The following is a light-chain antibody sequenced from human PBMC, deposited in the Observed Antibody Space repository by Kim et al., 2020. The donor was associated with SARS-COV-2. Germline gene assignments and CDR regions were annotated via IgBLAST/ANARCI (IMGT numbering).Light chain of an antibody. CDR3: QAWDSSTAV. CDR2: QDG. V-gene: IGLV3-1*01. Sequence: SVSPGKTASITCSGDKLGDKYACWYQQKPGQSPVLGIYQDGKRPSGIPERFSGSNSGNTATLTISGTQAMDEADYYCQAWDSSTAVFGGGTQLTVL. CDR1: KLGDKY. J-gene: IGLJ2*01.